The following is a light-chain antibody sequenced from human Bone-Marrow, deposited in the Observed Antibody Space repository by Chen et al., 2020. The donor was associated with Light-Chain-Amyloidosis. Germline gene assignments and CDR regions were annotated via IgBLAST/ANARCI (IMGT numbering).Light chain of an antibody. J-gene: IGKJ3*01. CDR3: QQYYGTPFT. Sequence: DIVVTQSPDSLVVSLGERATINCKSSQSVLYNSDNKNYLAWYQQKPGQPPKLLIYWSSFRESGAPDRFSGSGSGTDFTLTISSLQAEDVAVYYCQQYYGTPFTFGPGTKVNV. V-gene: IGKV4-1*01. CDR1: QSVLYNSDNKNY. CDR2: WSS.